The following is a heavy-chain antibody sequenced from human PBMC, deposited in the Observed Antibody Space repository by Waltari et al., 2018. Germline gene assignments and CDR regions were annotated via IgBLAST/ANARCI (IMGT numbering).Heavy chain of an antibody. CDR3: ARIGSYVYYFDY. J-gene: IGHJ4*02. Sequence: EVQLVESGGGLIQPGGSLRLSCAASGFTVSSHYMSWVRQAPGKGLEWGLVIYRGGSTDYADSVKGRFTIARDNAKNTLYLQMNSLRAEDTAVYYCARIGSYVYYFDYWGQGTLVTVSS. V-gene: IGHV3-53*01. CDR2: IYRGGST. CDR1: GFTVSSHY. D-gene: IGHD1-26*01.